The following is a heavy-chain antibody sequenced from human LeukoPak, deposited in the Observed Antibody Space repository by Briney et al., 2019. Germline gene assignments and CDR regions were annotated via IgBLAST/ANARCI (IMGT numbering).Heavy chain of an antibody. Sequence: GASVTVSCKASGGTFISYALNWVRQAPGQGLEWMGRIIPSLEITKYAQKFQGKVIITADKSTTTAYMEIFSLRSEDTAVYYCATPGTYCGGDCYWDAFDTWGQGTLVTVSS. D-gene: IGHD2-21*02. J-gene: IGHJ3*02. CDR3: ATPGTYCGGDCYWDAFDT. V-gene: IGHV1-69*04. CDR2: IIPSLEIT. CDR1: GGTFISYA.